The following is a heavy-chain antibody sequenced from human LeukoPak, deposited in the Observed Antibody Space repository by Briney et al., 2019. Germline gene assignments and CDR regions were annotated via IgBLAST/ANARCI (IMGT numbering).Heavy chain of an antibody. J-gene: IGHJ3*02. CDR3: ASPYSSGWYWYAFDI. CDR2: INHSGST. D-gene: IGHD6-19*01. CDR1: GGSFSGYY. V-gene: IGHV4-34*01. Sequence: SETLSLTCAVYGGSFSGYYWSWIRHPAGKGLEWIGEINHSGSTNYNPSLKSRVTISVDTSKNQFSLKLSSVTAADTAVYYCASPYSSGWYWYAFDIWGQGTMVTVSS.